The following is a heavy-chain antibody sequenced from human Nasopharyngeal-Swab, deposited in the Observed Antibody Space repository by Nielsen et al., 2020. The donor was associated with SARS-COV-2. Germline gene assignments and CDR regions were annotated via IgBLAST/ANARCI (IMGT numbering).Heavy chain of an antibody. CDR1: GGSFSGYY. Sequence: SETLSLTCAVYGGSFSGYYWSWIRQPPGKGLEWIGEINHSGSTNYNPSLKSRVTISVDTSKNQFSLKLNSVTAADTAVYYCARGGIAARPDYFDYWGQGTLVTVSS. V-gene: IGHV4-34*01. J-gene: IGHJ4*02. CDR3: ARGGIAARPDYFDY. D-gene: IGHD6-6*01. CDR2: INHSGST.